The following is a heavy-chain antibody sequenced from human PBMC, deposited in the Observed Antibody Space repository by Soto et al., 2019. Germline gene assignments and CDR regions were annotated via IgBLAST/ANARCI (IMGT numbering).Heavy chain of an antibody. J-gene: IGHJ4*02. CDR1: GGYFSGYY. CDR3: ARGSGIVVVRERTTVSHFDY. D-gene: IGHD2-15*01. V-gene: IGHV4-34*01. Sequence: PSETLSLTCAVYGGYFSGYYWSWIRQPPGKGLEWIGEINHSGSTNYNPSLKSRVTISVDTSKNQFSLKLSFVTAAVTAVYYCARGSGIVVVRERTTVSHFDYWGQGTLVNVSS. CDR2: INHSGST.